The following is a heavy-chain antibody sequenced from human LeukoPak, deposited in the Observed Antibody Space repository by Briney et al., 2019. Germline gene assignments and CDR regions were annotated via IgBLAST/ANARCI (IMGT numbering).Heavy chain of an antibody. D-gene: IGHD3-22*01. V-gene: IGHV3-30*02. CDR3: AREAERGDSSSYYGYYFDY. Sequence: GGSLRLSCAASGFTFSSYGMHWVRQAPGKGLEWVAFIRYDGSNKYYADSVKGRFTISRDNSKNTLYLQMNSLRAEDTAVYYCAREAERGDSSSYYGYYFDYWGQGALVTVSS. CDR1: GFTFSSYG. J-gene: IGHJ4*02. CDR2: IRYDGSNK.